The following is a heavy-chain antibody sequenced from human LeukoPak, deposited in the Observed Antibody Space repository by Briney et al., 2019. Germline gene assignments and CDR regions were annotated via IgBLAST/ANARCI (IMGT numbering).Heavy chain of an antibody. Sequence: SLRLSCAASGFTVSSNYMSWVRQAPGKGLEWVSGISWNSGSIGYADSVKGRFTISRDNAKNSLYLQMNSLRAEDTALYYCAKADYDFWTNFDYWGQGTLVTVSS. CDR3: AKADYDFWTNFDY. CDR2: ISWNSGSI. D-gene: IGHD3-3*01. J-gene: IGHJ4*02. CDR1: GFTVSSNY. V-gene: IGHV3-9*01.